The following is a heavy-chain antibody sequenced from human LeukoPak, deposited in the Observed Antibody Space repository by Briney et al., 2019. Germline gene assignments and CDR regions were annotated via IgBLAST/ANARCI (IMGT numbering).Heavy chain of an antibody. CDR2: INHSGST. CDR1: GGSFSGYY. J-gene: IGHJ4*02. CDR3: ARGAGRGYYYVWLGFDY. Sequence: SETLSLTCAVYGGSFSGYYWSWIRQPPGKGLEWIGEINHSGSTNYNPSLKSRVTISVDTSKNQFSLKLSSVTAADTAVYYCARGAGRGYYYVWLGFDYWGQGTLVTVSS. D-gene: IGHD3-22*01. V-gene: IGHV4-34*01.